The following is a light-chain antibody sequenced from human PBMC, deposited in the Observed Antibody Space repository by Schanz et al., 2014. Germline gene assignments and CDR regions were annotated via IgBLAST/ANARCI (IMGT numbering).Light chain of an antibody. CDR1: SSDAGGFTY. V-gene: IGLV2-11*01. J-gene: IGLJ3*02. CDR3: SSYAGSNILV. CDR2: EVS. Sequence: QSALTQPRSVSGSPGQSVTISCTGVSSDAGGFTYVSWYQQLPGKAPKLMIYEVSKRPSGVPDRFSGSKSGNTASLTVSGLQAEDEADFYCSSYAGSNILVFGGGTKLTVL.